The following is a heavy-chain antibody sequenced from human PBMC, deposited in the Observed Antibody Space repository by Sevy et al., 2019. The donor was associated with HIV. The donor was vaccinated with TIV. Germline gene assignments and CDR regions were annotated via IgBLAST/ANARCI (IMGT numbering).Heavy chain of an antibody. J-gene: IGHJ4*02. Sequence: GGSLRLSCAASGFTFSDYYMSWIRQAPGKGLEWVSYISSGSSYTNYADSVKGRFTISRDNAKISLYLQLHSLSAEDTAIYYCARDRRNYGGQYFDYWGQGTPVTVSS. CDR1: GFTFSDYY. D-gene: IGHD4-17*01. CDR2: ISSGSSYT. CDR3: ARDRRNYGGQYFDY. V-gene: IGHV3-11*06.